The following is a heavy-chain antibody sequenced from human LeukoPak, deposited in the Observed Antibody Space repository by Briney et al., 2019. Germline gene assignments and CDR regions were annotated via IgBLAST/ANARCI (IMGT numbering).Heavy chain of an antibody. CDR3: ARGPAYCSGGSCYETHYYFDY. CDR2: ISSNGGST. D-gene: IGHD2-15*01. J-gene: IGHJ4*02. V-gene: IGHV3-64*01. Sequence: GGSLRLSCAASGFTFSSYAMHCVRQAPGKGLEYVSAISSNGGSTYYANSVKGRFTISRDNSKNTLYLQMGSLRAEDMAVYYCARGPAYCSGGSCYETHYYFDYWGQGTLVTVSS. CDR1: GFTFSSYA.